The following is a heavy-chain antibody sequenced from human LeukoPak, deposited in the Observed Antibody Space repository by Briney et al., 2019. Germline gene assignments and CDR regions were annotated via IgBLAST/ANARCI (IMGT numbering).Heavy chain of an antibody. CDR1: GFTFSRFW. J-gene: IGHJ6*03. Sequence: GGSLRLSCAASGFTFSRFWMSWVRQAPGTGLEWVGNIKPDGSEKYYMDSVKGRFTISRDNTKNSLYLQMNSLRAEDTAVYYCARETTADFYYYYMDVWGKGTTVTVSS. CDR3: ARETTADFYYYYMDV. D-gene: IGHD4-11*01. V-gene: IGHV3-7*01. CDR2: IKPDGSEK.